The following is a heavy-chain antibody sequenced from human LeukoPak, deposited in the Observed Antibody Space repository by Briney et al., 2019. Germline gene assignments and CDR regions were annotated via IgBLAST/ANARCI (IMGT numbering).Heavy chain of an antibody. J-gene: IGHJ4*02. CDR3: ARDVLSYGDSGVDY. V-gene: IGHV3-48*02. D-gene: IGHD2-2*01. CDR1: GFTFSSYT. Sequence: GGSLRLSCAASGFTFSSYTMTWVRQAPGKGLEWVSYISGSSTTIYYADSVKGRFTISRDNAKNSLYPQMNSLRDEDTAVYYCARDVLSYGDSGVDYWGQGTLVTVSS. CDR2: ISGSSTTI.